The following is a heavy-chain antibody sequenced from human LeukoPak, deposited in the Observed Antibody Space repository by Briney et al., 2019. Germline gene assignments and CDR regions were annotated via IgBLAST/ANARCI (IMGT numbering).Heavy chain of an antibody. D-gene: IGHD1-26*01. Sequence: SETLSLTCTVSGGSISNGDHYWSWVRQHPGKGLEWIGHIYYSGSTYYNPSLKSRGIISVETSKNQFSLKLSSVTAADTAVYYYARIMLSWREFDCWGQGTLVTVSS. J-gene: IGHJ4*02. CDR2: IYYSGST. CDR1: GGSISNGDHY. V-gene: IGHV4-31*03. CDR3: ARIMLSWREFDC.